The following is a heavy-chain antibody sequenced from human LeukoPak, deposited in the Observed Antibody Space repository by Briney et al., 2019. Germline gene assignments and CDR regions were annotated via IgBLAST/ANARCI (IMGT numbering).Heavy chain of an antibody. J-gene: IGHJ3*02. D-gene: IGHD1-26*01. Sequence: GGSLRLSCAASGFTFSSYGIHWVRQAPGKGLEWVAFIRNDESNKYYGDSVKGRFTISRDNSKNTLYLQMNSLRPEDTAVYYCAKGLGSWSYTAFDIWGQGTMVTVSS. CDR1: GFTFSSYG. CDR2: IRNDESNK. V-gene: IGHV3-30*02. CDR3: AKGLGSWSYTAFDI.